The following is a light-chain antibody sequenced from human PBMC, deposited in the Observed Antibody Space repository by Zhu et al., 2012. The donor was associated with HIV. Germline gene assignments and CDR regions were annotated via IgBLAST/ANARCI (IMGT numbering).Light chain of an antibody. CDR2: EAS. CDR1: QSVYKW. J-gene: IGKJ2*01. Sequence: DIQMTQSPSTLSASIGDRVTITCRASQSVYKWLAWYQQKPEKASKLLIYEASILETGVPSRFSGSGSGTEFTLTISSLQSDDFATYSCQQYYTPSYNFGQGTKLQI. V-gene: IGKV1-5*03. CDR3: QQYYTPSYN.